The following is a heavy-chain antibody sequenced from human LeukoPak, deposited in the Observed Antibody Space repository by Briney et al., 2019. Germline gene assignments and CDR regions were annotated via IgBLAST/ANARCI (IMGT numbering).Heavy chain of an antibody. CDR1: GFTFSSYG. V-gene: IGHV3-30*02. D-gene: IGHD5-18*01. Sequence: GGSLRLSCAASGFTFSSYGMHWVRQAPGKGLEWVAFIRYDGSNKYYADSVKGRFTISRDNSKNTLYLQMNSLRAEDTALYYCAKRGTVHVVDTAMAGGLSFDYWGQGTLVTVSS. CDR3: AKRGTVHVVDTAMAGGLSFDY. CDR2: IRYDGSNK. J-gene: IGHJ4*02.